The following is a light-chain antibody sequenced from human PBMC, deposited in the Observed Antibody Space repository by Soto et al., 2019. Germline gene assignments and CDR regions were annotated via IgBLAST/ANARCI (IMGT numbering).Light chain of an antibody. V-gene: IGLV2-14*01. CDR3: SSYTSSITLVV. CDR1: SSDVGGYNY. CDR2: DVS. J-gene: IGLJ2*01. Sequence: QSALTQPASVSGSPGQSITISCTGTSSDVGGYNYVSWYQQHPGKAPKLMIYDVSNRPSGVSNLFSGSKSGNTASLTISGLQAEDEADYDCSSYTSSITLVVFGGGTKLTVL.